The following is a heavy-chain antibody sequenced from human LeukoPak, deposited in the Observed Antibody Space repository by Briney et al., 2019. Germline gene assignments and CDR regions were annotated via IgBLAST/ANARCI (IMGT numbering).Heavy chain of an antibody. CDR1: GYTFTSYG. D-gene: IGHD6-13*01. J-gene: IGHJ5*02. Sequence: ASVKVSCKASGYTFTSYGISWVRQAPGQGLEWMGWISAYNGNTNYAQKLQGRVTMTTDTSTSTAYMELRSLRSDDTAVYYCARVPFGGSSSWYDGWFDPWGQGTQVTVSS. V-gene: IGHV1-18*04. CDR2: ISAYNGNT. CDR3: ARVPFGGSSSWYDGWFDP.